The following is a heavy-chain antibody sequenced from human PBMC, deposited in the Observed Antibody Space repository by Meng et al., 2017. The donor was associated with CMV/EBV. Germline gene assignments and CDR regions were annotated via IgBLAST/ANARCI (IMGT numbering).Heavy chain of an antibody. J-gene: IGHJ4*02. D-gene: IGHD3-22*01. CDR3: ASLSTMIVVEN. Sequence: SETLSLTCAVYGGSFSGYYWSWIRQPPGKGLEWIGEINHSGSTNYNPSLKSRVTISVDTSKNQFSLKLSSVTAADTAVYYCASLSTMIVVENWGQGTLVTVS. V-gene: IGHV4-34*01. CDR1: GGSFSGYY. CDR2: INHSGST.